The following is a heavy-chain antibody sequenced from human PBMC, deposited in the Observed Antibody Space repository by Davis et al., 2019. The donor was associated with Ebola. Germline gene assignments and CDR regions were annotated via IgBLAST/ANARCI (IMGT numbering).Heavy chain of an antibody. J-gene: IGHJ4*02. V-gene: IGHV3-23*01. D-gene: IGHD3-10*01. Sequence: ALRPSCAASGFTSSSYAMSWVRQAPGKGLEWVSAISGSGGSTYYADSVKGRFTISRDNSKNTLYLQMNSLRAEDPAVYYCAKGPTMVQGYFDYWGQGTLVTVSS. CDR2: ISGSGGST. CDR3: AKGPTMVQGYFDY. CDR1: GFTSSSYA.